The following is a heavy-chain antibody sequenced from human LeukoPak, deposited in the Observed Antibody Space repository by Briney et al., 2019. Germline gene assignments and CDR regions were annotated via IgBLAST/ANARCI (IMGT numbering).Heavy chain of an antibody. Sequence: GGSLRLSCAASGFTFSSYWMSWVRQAPGKGLEWVANIKRDGSEKYYVDSVKGRFTISRDNAKNSLYLQVNSLRAEDTAVYYCARGPYLGHFDYWGQGTLVTVSS. J-gene: IGHJ4*02. D-gene: IGHD7-27*01. CDR3: ARGPYLGHFDY. CDR1: GFTFSSYW. V-gene: IGHV3-7*04. CDR2: IKRDGSEK.